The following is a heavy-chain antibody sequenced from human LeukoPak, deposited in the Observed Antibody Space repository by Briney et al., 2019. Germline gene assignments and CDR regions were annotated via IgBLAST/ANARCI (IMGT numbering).Heavy chain of an antibody. J-gene: IGHJ4*02. CDR3: AWDKGRLLLHFDY. CDR1: GYTYTGYY. CDR2: ITPNSGGT. Sequence: ASVKVSCKASGYTYTGYYMHWLRQAPGQGRDGMGWITPNSGGTNYAPKFQGRVTMTRETSISTAYMELSRLRSDDTAVYYCAWDKGRLLLHFDYWGQRTLVTVSS. V-gene: IGHV1-2*02. D-gene: IGHD2-15*01.